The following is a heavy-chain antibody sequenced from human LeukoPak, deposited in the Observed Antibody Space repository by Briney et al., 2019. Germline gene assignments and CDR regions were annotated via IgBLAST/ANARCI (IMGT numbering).Heavy chain of an antibody. CDR2: INSDGSSI. V-gene: IGHV3-74*01. CDR1: GFTFSSHW. D-gene: IGHD2-15*01. Sequence: GGSLRLSCAASGFTFSSHWMHWVRQAPGKGLVWVSRINSDGSSISYADSVKGRFIISRDNSKNTLYLQMNSLRAEDTAVYYCAREYCSDGTCYYYYGMDVWGHGTTVTVSS. J-gene: IGHJ6*02. CDR3: AREYCSDGTCYYYYGMDV.